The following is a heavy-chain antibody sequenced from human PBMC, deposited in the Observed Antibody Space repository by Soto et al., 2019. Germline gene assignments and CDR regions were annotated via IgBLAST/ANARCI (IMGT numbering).Heavy chain of an antibody. CDR3: ERAGGSNYYYYMDV. CDR1: GGSISSYY. J-gene: IGHJ6*03. V-gene: IGHV4-59*01. CDR2: IYYSGST. Sequence: SETLSLTCTVSGGSISSYYWSWIRQPPGKGLEWIGYIYYSGSTNYNPSLKSRVTISVDTSKNQFSLKLSSVTAADTAVYYCERAGGSNYYYYMDVWGKGTTVTVSS. D-gene: IGHD3-16*01.